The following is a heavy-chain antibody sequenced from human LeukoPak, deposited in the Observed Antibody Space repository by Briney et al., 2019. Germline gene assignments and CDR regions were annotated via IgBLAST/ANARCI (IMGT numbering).Heavy chain of an antibody. CDR1: GYTFTSYG. J-gene: IGHJ4*02. CDR3: AGGRDGYAFDY. CDR2: ISAYSNKP. D-gene: IGHD5-24*01. V-gene: IGHV1-18*01. Sequence: ASVKVSCKASGYTFTSYGVTWVRQAPGQGLKGVGWISAYSNKPSYPQKFQGRVTMTTDTSTSTAYMELRSLRSDDTAAYYCAGGRDGYAFDYWGQGTLVTVSS.